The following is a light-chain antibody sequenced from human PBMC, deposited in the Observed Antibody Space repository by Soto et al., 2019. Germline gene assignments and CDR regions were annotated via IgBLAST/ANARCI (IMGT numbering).Light chain of an antibody. CDR1: SSDVGGYNY. CDR3: SSYTSSCTHHL. V-gene: IGLV2-14*01. CDR2: EVS. J-gene: IGLJ1*01. Sequence: QSVLTQPAAVSGSPGQSITISCTGTSSDVGGYNYVSWYQQHPGKAPKLMIYEVSNRPSGVSNRFSGSKSGNTASLTISGLQAEDEADYYCSSYTSSCTHHLFGKGTKVTVL.